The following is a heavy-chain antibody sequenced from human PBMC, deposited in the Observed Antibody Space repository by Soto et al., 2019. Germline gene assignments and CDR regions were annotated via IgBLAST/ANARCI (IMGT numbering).Heavy chain of an antibody. V-gene: IGHV3-30*03. CDR2: ISHDGSNK. Sequence: QVQLVESGGGVVQPGRSLRLSCAASGFTFTTCGMHWVRQAPGKGREWVALISHDGSNKYYAESVKGRFTISRDNSKNTLNLQMNSLRAEDTAVYYCASNYYDFWSGYYDYYYLDVWGKGTTVTVSS. J-gene: IGHJ6*03. CDR3: ASNYYDFWSGYYDYYYLDV. D-gene: IGHD3-3*01. CDR1: GFTFTTCG.